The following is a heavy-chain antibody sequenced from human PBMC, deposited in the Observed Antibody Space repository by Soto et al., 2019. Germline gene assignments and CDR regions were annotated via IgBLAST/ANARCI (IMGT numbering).Heavy chain of an antibody. D-gene: IGHD3-22*01. CDR2: IKSKTDGGTT. CDR1: EGTFGNLC. Sequence: GRPLRHRRAVAEGTFGNLCMNWILRAQGKGLEWVGRIKSKTDGGTTDYAAPVKGRFTISRDDSKNTLYLQMNSLRAEDTALYFCAKKTGLDSNLWSPFDYLGERTLGTGSS. J-gene: IGHJ4*02. CDR3: AKKTGLDSNLWSPFDY. V-gene: IGHV3-15*07.